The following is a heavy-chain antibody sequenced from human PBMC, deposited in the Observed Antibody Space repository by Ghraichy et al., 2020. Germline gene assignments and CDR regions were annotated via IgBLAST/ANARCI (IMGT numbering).Heavy chain of an antibody. J-gene: IGHJ4*02. CDR2: ISNSGDRT. V-gene: IGHV3-23*01. CDR3: AKDGSVGYSYGFLVY. D-gene: IGHD5-18*01. Sequence: GSLRLSCAASGFTFSSYAMSWVRQAPGKGLEWVSAISNSGDRTFYADSVKGRFTISRANSKSTLYLQMNSLRAEDTAVYYCAKDGSVGYSYGFLVYWGQGTLVTVSS. CDR1: GFTFSSYA.